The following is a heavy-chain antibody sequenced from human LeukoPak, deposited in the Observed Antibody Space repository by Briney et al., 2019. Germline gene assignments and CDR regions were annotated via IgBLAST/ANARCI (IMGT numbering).Heavy chain of an antibody. D-gene: IGHD1-14*01. CDR1: GGSISSSSYY. CDR2: IYYSGST. V-gene: IGHV4-39*01. J-gene: IGHJ5*02. Sequence: SETLSLTCTVSGGSISSSSYYWGWIRQPPGKGLEWIGSIYYSGSTYYNPSLKSRVTISVDTSKNQFSLKLSSVTAADPAVYYWARHSRIGGKNSGGGWFDPWGQGTLVTVSS. CDR3: ARHSRIGGKNSGGGWFDP.